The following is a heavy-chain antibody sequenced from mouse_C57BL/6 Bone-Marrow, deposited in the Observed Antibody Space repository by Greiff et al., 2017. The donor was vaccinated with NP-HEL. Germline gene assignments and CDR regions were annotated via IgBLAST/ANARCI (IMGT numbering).Heavy chain of an antibody. J-gene: IGHJ4*01. Sequence: QVQLQQSGAELAKPGASVKLSCKASGYTFTSYWLHWVKQRPGQGLAWIGYINPRRGYTKYNQKFKDKATLTADKSSSTAYMQLSSLTYEDSAVYYCARVTPCYYAMDYWGQGTSVTVSS. CDR3: ARVTPCYYAMDY. V-gene: IGHV1-7*01. D-gene: IGHD2-12*01. CDR2: INPRRGYT. CDR1: GYTFTSYW.